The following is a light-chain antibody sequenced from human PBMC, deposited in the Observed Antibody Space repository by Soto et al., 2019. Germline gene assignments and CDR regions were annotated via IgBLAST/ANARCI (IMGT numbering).Light chain of an antibody. Sequence: EIVMTQSPATLSVSPGERATLSCRASQRVSSNLAWYQQKPGQAPRLLIHAASTRATGIPARISGSGSGTEFTLTISSLQSEDFAVYYCQQYNNWPGTFGQGTKVEIK. V-gene: IGKV3-15*01. CDR3: QQYNNWPGT. J-gene: IGKJ1*01. CDR1: QRVSSN. CDR2: AAS.